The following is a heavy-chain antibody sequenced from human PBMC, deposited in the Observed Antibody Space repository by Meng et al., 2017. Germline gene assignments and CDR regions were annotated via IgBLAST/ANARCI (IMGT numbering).Heavy chain of an antibody. CDR2: ISYDGSNK. V-gene: IGHV3-30*04. CDR1: GFTFSSYA. J-gene: IGHJ3*02. CDR3: ARGNDVYDI. Sequence: GESLKISCAASGFTFSSYAMHWVRQAPGKGLEWVAVISYDGSNKYYADSVKGRFTISRDNSKNTLYLQMNSLRAEDTAVYYCARGNDVYDIWGQGTTVTVSS.